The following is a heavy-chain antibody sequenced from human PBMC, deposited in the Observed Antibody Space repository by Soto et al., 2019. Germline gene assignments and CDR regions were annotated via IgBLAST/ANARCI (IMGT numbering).Heavy chain of an antibody. J-gene: IGHJ4*02. CDR1: GYTFYSYD. Sequence: ASVKVSCKASGYTFYSYDSTWVRQAPGQGLEWMGTTSVYNGNTNSAQSLQGRVTMTIDKSTATAYMELRNLTSDDTAVYYCARARATVTTERALGYWGQGTLVTVSS. D-gene: IGHD4-17*01. CDR3: ARARATVTTERALGY. CDR2: TSVYNGNT. V-gene: IGHV1-18*01.